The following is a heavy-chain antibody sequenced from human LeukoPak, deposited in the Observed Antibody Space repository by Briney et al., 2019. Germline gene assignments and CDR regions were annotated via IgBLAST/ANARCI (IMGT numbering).Heavy chain of an antibody. CDR3: AGLRITTVRGVIGYYGMDV. Sequence: ASVKVSCKASVRTFSSYAISWVRQAPGQGLEWMGGIIPIFGTANYAQKFQGRVTITADESTSTAYMELSSLRSEDTAVYYCAGLRITTVRGVIGYYGMDVWGQGTTVTVSS. D-gene: IGHD3-10*01. J-gene: IGHJ6*02. CDR2: IIPIFGTA. V-gene: IGHV1-69*13. CDR1: VRTFSSYA.